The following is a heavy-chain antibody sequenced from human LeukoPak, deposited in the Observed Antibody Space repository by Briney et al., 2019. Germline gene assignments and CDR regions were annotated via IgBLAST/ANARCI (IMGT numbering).Heavy chain of an antibody. D-gene: IGHD3-10*01. V-gene: IGHV3-21*01. CDR3: AREIQDRGAIGY. J-gene: IGHJ4*02. CDR1: GFTFSNYG. Sequence: PGGSLRLSCAASGFTFSNYGMNWVRQAPGKGLEWLSYITNSGSFTHHTDSVRGRFTISRDNAKNSLFLQMNSLRAEDTGVYYCAREIQDRGAIGYWGQGTLVTVSS. CDR2: ITNSGSFT.